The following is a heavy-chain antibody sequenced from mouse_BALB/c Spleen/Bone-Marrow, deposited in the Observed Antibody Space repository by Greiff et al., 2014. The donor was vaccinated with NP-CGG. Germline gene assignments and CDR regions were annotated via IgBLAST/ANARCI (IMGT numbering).Heavy chain of an antibody. CDR2: IYPGDGDT. CDR3: ASKGDYGSFDY. D-gene: IGHD1-1*02. J-gene: IGHJ2*01. CDR1: GYTSTSYW. Sequence: VKVVESGAELARPGASVKLSCKASGYTSTSYWMQWVKQRPGQGLEWIGAIYPGDGDTRYTQKFKGKATLTADKSSSTAYMQLSSLASEDSAVYYCASKGDYGSFDYWGQGTTLTVSS. V-gene: IGHV1-87*01.